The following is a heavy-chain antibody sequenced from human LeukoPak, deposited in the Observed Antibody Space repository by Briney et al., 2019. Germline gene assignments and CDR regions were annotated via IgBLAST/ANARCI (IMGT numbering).Heavy chain of an antibody. V-gene: IGHV1-69*05. J-gene: IGHJ6*03. D-gene: IGHD3-10*01. CDR1: GGTFSSYA. CDR3: ARGPGTAMVRGNYMDV. CDR2: IIPIFGTA. Sequence: SVXXSXKASGGTFSSYAISWVRRAPGQGREGMGGIIPIFGTANYAQKFQGRVTITTDESTSTAYMELSSLRSEDTAVYYCARGPGTAMVRGNYMDVWGKGTTVTVSS.